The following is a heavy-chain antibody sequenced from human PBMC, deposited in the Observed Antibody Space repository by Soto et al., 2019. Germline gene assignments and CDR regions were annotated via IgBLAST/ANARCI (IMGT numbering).Heavy chain of an antibody. Sequence: SETLSLTCTVAGGSISSYYWSWIRQPPGKGLEWIGYIYYSGSTNYNPSLKSRVTISVDTSKNQFSLKLSSVTAADTAVYYCARDRGACWYSYCNVRPDNSGMAVRGKGTTVPVSS. V-gene: IGHV4-59*01. J-gene: IGHJ6*04. CDR3: ARDRGACWYSYCNVRPDNSGMAV. CDR2: IYYSGST. CDR1: GGSISSYY. D-gene: IGHD3-10*01.